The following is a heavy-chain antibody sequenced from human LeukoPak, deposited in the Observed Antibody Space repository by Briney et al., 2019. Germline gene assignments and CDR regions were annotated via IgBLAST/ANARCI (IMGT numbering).Heavy chain of an antibody. CDR3: ARDDYNTLGYNLHL. J-gene: IGHJ4*02. Sequence: GGSLRLSCVASGFNLGDHAMHWVRRAPGQGLERVTGINWDNDGVVYAAAVKGRFTVSRDNAKNTLYLQMNSLRREDTAFYYCARDDYNTLGYNLHLWGQGTLVTVSS. CDR2: INWDNDGV. V-gene: IGHV3-9*01. D-gene: IGHD3-9*01. CDR1: GFNLGDHA.